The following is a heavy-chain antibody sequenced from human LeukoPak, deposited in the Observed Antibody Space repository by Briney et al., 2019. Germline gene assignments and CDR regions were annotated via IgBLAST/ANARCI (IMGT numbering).Heavy chain of an antibody. Sequence: PGGSLRLSCAASGFTFSSYGMHWVRQAPGKGLEWVAVIWYDGSNKYYADSVKGRFTISRDNSKNTLYLQMNSLRAEDTAVYYCATTPFSVDRAIFWGQGTLVIVSS. V-gene: IGHV3-33*01. CDR2: IWYDGSNK. D-gene: IGHD5-18*01. J-gene: IGHJ4*02. CDR1: GFTFSSYG. CDR3: ATTPFSVDRAIF.